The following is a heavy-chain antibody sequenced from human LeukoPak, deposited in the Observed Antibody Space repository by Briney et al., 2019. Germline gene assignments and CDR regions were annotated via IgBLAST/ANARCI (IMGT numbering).Heavy chain of an antibody. CDR1: GFTFSSYW. V-gene: IGHV3-7*02. Sequence: PGGSLRLSCAASGFTFSSYWMSWVRQAPGKGLEWVANIKQDGSEKYYVDSVKGRFTMSRDNAKSMVYLQMDGLRAEDTAVFSCVRQAVSGDSGIAYWGRGVLVTVSS. D-gene: IGHD4-17*01. J-gene: IGHJ4*02. CDR3: VRQAVSGDSGIAY. CDR2: IKQDGSEK.